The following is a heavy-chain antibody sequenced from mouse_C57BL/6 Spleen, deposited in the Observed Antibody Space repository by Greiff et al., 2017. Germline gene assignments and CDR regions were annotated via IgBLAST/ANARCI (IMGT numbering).Heavy chain of an antibody. V-gene: IGHV14-2*01. D-gene: IGHD1-1*01. CDR3: ARGGSSPRYAMDY. CDR2: IDPEDGET. J-gene: IGHJ4*01. Sequence: VQGVESGAELVKPGASVKLSCTASGFNIKDYYMHWVKQRTEQGLEWIGRIDPEDGETKYAPKFQGKAPIPADTSSNTAYLPLSSLTSEDTAVYYWARGGSSPRYAMDYGGQGTSVTVSS. CDR1: GFNIKDYY.